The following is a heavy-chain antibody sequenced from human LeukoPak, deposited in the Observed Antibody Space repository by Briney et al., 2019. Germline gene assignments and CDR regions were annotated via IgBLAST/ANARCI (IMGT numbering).Heavy chain of an antibody. Sequence: GGSLRLSCAASGFTFSSYAMSWVRQAPGKGLEWVSAVSGSGGSTYYADSVKGRFTISRDNSKNTLYLQMNSLRAEDTALYYCAKSRSCCYYKGGYDNWGQGTLVTVSS. CDR1: GFTFSSYA. CDR2: VSGSGGST. D-gene: IGHD3-10*01. J-gene: IGHJ4*02. CDR3: AKSRSCCYYKGGYDN. V-gene: IGHV3-23*01.